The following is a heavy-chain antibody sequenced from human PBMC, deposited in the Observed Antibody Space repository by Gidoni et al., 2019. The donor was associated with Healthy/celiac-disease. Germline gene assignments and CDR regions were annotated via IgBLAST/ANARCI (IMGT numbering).Heavy chain of an antibody. CDR1: GFTFDDYA. V-gene: IGHV3-9*01. CDR3: AKGRYSSSSVGHYYYYYYMDV. CDR2: ISWNSGSI. J-gene: IGHJ6*03. Sequence: EVQLVESGGGLVQPGRSLRLSCAASGFTFDDYAMHWVRQAPGKGLEWVSGISWNSGSIGYADSVKGRFTISRDNAKNSLYLQMNSLRAEDTALYYCAKGRYSSSSVGHYYYYYYMDVWGKGTTVTVSS. D-gene: IGHD6-6*01.